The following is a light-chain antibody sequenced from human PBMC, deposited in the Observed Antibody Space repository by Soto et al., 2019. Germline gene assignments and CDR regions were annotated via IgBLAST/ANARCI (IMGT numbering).Light chain of an antibody. J-gene: IGKJ4*01. CDR1: QSVSSN. CDR3: QQYHNWPPLT. V-gene: IGKV3-15*01. Sequence: EIVMTQSPATLSVSPGERATLSCRASQSVSSNLAWYQQKPGQAPRLLIYGASTRATGVPARFSASGSGPEFRLTISSLQSEDFAVYYCQQYHNWPPLTFGGGTKVEIK. CDR2: GAS.